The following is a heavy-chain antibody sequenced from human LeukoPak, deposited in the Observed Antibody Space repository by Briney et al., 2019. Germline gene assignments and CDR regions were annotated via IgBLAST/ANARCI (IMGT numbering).Heavy chain of an antibody. J-gene: IGHJ4*02. CDR1: GYTFTSYG. Sequence: GASVKVSCKATGYTFTSYGISWVRQAPGQGLEWMGWISAYNGNTNYAQELQGRVTMTTDTSTSTAYMELRSLTSDDTAVYYCARVSGYCSSTSCHDYWGQGTLVTVSS. CDR2: ISAYNGNT. CDR3: ARVSGYCSSTSCHDY. V-gene: IGHV1-18*01. D-gene: IGHD2-2*03.